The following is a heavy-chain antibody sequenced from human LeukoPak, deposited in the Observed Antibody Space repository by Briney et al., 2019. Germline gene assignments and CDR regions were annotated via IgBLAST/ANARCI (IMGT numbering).Heavy chain of an antibody. Sequence: PGGSLRLSCAASGFTFSSYGMHWVRQAPGKGLEWVAVIWYDGSNKYYADSVKGRFTISRDNSKNTLYLQMNSLRAEDTAVYYCAKAPPGYSSSWYYFDYWGQGTLVTGSS. V-gene: IGHV3-33*06. J-gene: IGHJ4*02. CDR3: AKAPPGYSSSWYYFDY. CDR1: GFTFSSYG. CDR2: IWYDGSNK. D-gene: IGHD6-13*01.